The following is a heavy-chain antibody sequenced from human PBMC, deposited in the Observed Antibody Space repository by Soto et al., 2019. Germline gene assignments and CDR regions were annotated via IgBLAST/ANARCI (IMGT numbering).Heavy chain of an antibody. V-gene: IGHV5-10-1*01. CDR2: IDPSDSYT. CDR1: GNSFTSYW. D-gene: IGHD4-17*01. Sequence: ESLKVSCNPCGNSFTSYWIIWVRQMPGKGLEWMGWIDPSDSYTNYSPSLQGNVTISADKCISTAYLQWSTLKASNTAMYYCERRPYGDYYYYVMEVWGRGTTGTVSS. CDR3: ERRPYGDYYYYVMEV. J-gene: IGHJ6*02.